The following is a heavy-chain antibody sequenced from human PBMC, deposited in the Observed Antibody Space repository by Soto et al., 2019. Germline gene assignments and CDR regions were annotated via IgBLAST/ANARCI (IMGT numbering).Heavy chain of an antibody. Sequence: ASVKVSCKASGYTFTSQGISWLRQAPGQGLEWMGWISTQNGKTECAQKAQGRVTMTSDTATPTAYVELRSLRSDDTAVYYSARGRATAHPLDPWGQGTLVTVSS. D-gene: IGHD4-4*01. CDR3: ARGRATAHPLDP. V-gene: IGHV1-18*01. CDR1: GYTFTSQG. J-gene: IGHJ5*02. CDR2: ISTQNGKT.